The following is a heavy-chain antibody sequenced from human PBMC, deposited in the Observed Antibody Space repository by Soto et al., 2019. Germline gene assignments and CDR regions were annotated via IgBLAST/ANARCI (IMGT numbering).Heavy chain of an antibody. CDR2: INTYYGNT. D-gene: IGHD6-13*01. J-gene: IGHJ3*02. Sequence: VQLVQSGVEVKKPGASVKVSCKASGYTFTNYGISWVRQAPGQGLEWMGWINTYYGNTNYAQKAQGRVTMTTETSTSTAYMELRSLRPDDTAVYYCARDLLYSTRATVRFDIWGQGTMLTVSS. CDR3: ARDLLYSTRATVRFDI. CDR1: GYTFTNYG. V-gene: IGHV1-18*01.